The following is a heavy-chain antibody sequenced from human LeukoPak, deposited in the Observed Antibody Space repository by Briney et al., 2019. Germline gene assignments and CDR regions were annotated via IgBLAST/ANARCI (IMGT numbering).Heavy chain of an antibody. CDR2: IYYSGST. J-gene: IGHJ6*03. Sequence: SETLSLTCTVSGGSISSYYWSWIRQPPGKGLEWIGYIYYSGSTNYNPSLKNRVTISVDTSKNQSSLKLSSVTAADTAVYYCARDHGFWSGPYYYMDVWGKGTTVTVSS. CDR3: ARDHGFWSGPYYYMDV. V-gene: IGHV4-59*01. D-gene: IGHD3-3*01. CDR1: GGSISSYY.